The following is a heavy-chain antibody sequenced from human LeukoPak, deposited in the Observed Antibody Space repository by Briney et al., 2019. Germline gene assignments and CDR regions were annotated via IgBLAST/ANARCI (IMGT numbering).Heavy chain of an antibody. J-gene: IGHJ6*02. Sequence: RTGGSLRLSCAASAFTFDDYGMSWVRQAPGKGLEWVSGINWNGGSTGYADSVKGRFTISRDNAKNTLYLQMNSLRAEDTAVYYCARDPLIAAAGGYGMDVWGQGTTVTVSS. CDR1: AFTFDDYG. CDR3: ARDPLIAAAGGYGMDV. D-gene: IGHD6-13*01. V-gene: IGHV3-20*04. CDR2: INWNGGST.